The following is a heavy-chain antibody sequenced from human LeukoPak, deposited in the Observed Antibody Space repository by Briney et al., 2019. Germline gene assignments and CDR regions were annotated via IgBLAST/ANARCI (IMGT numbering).Heavy chain of an antibody. CDR2: ISSSSSYI. Sequence: GGSLRLSCAASGFTFSSYSMNWVRQAPGKGLEGVSSISSSSSYIYYADSVKGRFTISRDNAKNSLYLQMNSLRAEDTAVYYCARDRDYCSSTSCGARLRLVGAFDIWGQGTMVTVSS. D-gene: IGHD2-2*01. J-gene: IGHJ3*02. V-gene: IGHV3-21*01. CDR3: ARDRDYCSSTSCGARLRLVGAFDI. CDR1: GFTFSSYS.